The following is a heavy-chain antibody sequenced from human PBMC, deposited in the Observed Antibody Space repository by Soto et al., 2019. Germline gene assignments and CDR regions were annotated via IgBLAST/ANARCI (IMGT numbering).Heavy chain of an antibody. CDR2: LSYSEST. V-gene: IGHV4-59*01. D-gene: IGHD3-10*01. Sequence: LSLTCTVSGDSISGYSWSWIRQPPGKGLEWIGYLSYSESTTSTPSLKSRVTISVDTSKNQFSLELSSVTAADTAVYFCARDGGTYLTRYFDSWGQGALVTVSS. CDR1: GDSISGYS. CDR3: ARDGGTYLTRYFDS. J-gene: IGHJ4*02.